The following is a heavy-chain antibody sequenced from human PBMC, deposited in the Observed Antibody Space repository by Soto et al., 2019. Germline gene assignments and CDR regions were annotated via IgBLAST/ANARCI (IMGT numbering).Heavy chain of an antibody. CDR2: ISYDGNNK. J-gene: IGHJ4*02. CDR1: GFTFSSYG. D-gene: IGHD2-2*01. V-gene: IGHV3-30*18. Sequence: QVQLVESGGGVVQPGRSLRLSCAASGFTFSSYGVHWVRQAPGKGLEWVAVISYDGNNKYYADSVKGRFTISRDSSKNTLFLHMNSLRAEDTAVYYCAKDWGDIEVVPGAVTEYWGQGTLVTVSS. CDR3: AKDWGDIEVVPGAVTEY.